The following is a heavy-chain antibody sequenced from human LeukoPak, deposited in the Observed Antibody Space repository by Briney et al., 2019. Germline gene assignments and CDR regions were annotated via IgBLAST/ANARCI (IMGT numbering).Heavy chain of an antibody. CDR2: IYHSGST. V-gene: IGHV4-38-2*02. CDR1: GSSISSGYY. D-gene: IGHD2-2*01. J-gene: IGHJ4*02. CDR3: FGYCSSTSCYAGWFRY. Sequence: SETLSVTCTVSGSSISSGYYWGWIRQPPGKGLEWIGSIYHSGSTYYNPSLKSRVTISVDTSKNQFSLKLSSVTAADTAVYYCFGYCSSTSCYAGWFRYWGQGTLVTVSS.